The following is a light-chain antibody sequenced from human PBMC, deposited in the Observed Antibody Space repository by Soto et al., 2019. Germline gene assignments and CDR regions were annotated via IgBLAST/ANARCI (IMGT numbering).Light chain of an antibody. CDR3: RSYTSSSTL. J-gene: IGLJ1*01. CDR1: ISDVGGYNY. Sequence: TQPASVSGSPGQSITISCTGTISDVGGYNYVSWYQQHPGKAPKLMIYAVTDRPSGVSSRFSGSKSGNTASLTISGLQAEDEADYYCRSYTSSSTLFGTGTKV. V-gene: IGLV2-14*01. CDR2: AVT.